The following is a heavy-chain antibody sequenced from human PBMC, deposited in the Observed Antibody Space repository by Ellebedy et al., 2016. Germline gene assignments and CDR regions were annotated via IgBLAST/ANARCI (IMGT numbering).Heavy chain of an antibody. CDR2: IYYSGST. Sequence: SETLSLXCTVSGGSISSSSYYWGWIRQPPGKGLEWIGSIYYSGSTYYNPSLKSRVTISVDTSKNQFSLKLSSVTAADTAVYYCARDEMATIDYWGQGTLVTVSS. J-gene: IGHJ4*02. CDR1: GGSISSSSYY. V-gene: IGHV4-39*07. D-gene: IGHD5-24*01. CDR3: ARDEMATIDY.